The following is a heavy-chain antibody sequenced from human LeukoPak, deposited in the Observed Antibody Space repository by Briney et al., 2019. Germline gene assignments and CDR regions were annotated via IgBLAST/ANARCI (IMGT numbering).Heavy chain of an antibody. J-gene: IGHJ4*02. Sequence: SVKVSCKASGGTFSSYAISWVRQAPGQGLEWMGGIIPIFGTANYAQKFQGRVTITADESTSTAYMELSSLRSEDTAIYYCAKLATSDTGETYWGQGTLVTVSS. V-gene: IGHV1-69*13. D-gene: IGHD3-16*01. CDR3: AKLATSDTGETY. CDR2: IIPIFGTA. CDR1: GGTFSSYA.